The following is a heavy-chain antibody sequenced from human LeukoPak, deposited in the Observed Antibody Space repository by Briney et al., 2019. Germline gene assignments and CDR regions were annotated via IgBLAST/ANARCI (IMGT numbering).Heavy chain of an antibody. V-gene: IGHV1-24*01. CDR1: GYTLTELS. D-gene: IGHD2-2*02. Sequence: ASVKVSCKVSGYTLTELSMHWVRQAPGKGLEWMGGFDPEDGETIYAQKFQGRVTMTEDTSTDTAYMELSSLRSEDTAVYYCATDLAYCSTTSCHIPDYWGQGTLVTVSS. J-gene: IGHJ4*02. CDR2: FDPEDGET. CDR3: ATDLAYCSTTSCHIPDY.